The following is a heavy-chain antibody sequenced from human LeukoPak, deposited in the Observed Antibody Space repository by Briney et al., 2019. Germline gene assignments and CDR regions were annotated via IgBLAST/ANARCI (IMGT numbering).Heavy chain of an antibody. V-gene: IGHV3-23*01. J-gene: IGHJ4*02. CDR1: GFIFNNYA. Sequence: GGSLRLSCAASGFIFNNYAMSWVRQAPGKGLEWVSGISDTGGSLYYADSVKGRFTISRDNAKNSLYLQMNSLRAEDTAVYYCARAHTAPYFDWLLWDYFDYWGQGTLVTVSS. CDR3: ARAHTAPYFDWLLWDYFDY. D-gene: IGHD3-9*01. CDR2: ISDTGGSL.